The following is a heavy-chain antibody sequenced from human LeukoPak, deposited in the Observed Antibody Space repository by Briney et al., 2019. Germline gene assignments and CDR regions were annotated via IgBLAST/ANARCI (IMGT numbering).Heavy chain of an antibody. D-gene: IGHD6-19*01. Sequence: GGSLRLSCAASGFTFRSHWMTWVRQPPGKGLEWVANIKEDGTVKYYVDSVKGRFTISRDNTKNIMYLEMNSLRADDTAVYFCARDSTWLLDYWGQGTLITVSS. V-gene: IGHV3-7*03. CDR1: GFTFRSHW. CDR2: IKEDGTVK. J-gene: IGHJ4*02. CDR3: ARDSTWLLDY.